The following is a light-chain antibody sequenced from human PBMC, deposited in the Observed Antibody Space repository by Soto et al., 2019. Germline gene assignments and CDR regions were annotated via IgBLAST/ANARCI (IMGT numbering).Light chain of an antibody. J-gene: IGKJ5*01. V-gene: IGKV1-9*01. CDR1: QDITNY. CDR3: MQALQSLT. Sequence: DIQLTQSPSFLCASVGDRVTITCRASQDITNYLAWYLQKPGKAPKLLISGASTLQSGVPSRFSGSGSGTDFTLKINRVEAEDVGTYYCMQALQSLTFGQGTRLEIK. CDR2: GAS.